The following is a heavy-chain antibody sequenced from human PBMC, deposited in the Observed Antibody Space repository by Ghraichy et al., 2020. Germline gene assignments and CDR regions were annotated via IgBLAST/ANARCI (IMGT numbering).Heavy chain of an antibody. CDR3: TRGTVRGVITDY. CDR2: IRSKAYGGTT. CDR1: GFTFGDYA. J-gene: IGHJ4*02. V-gene: IGHV3-49*04. Sequence: GVLRLSCTASGFTFGDYAMSWVRQAPGKGLEWVGFIRSKAYGGTTEYAASVKGRFTISRDDSKSIAYLQMNSLKTEDTAVYYCTRGTVRGVITDYWGQGTLVTVSS. D-gene: IGHD3-10*01.